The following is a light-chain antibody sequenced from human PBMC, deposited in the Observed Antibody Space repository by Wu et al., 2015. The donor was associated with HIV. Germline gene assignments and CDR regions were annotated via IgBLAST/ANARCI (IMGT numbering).Light chain of an antibody. V-gene: IGKV3-11*01. Sequence: EIVLTQSPGTLSLSPGERATLSCRANQILGRFLAWYQQKPGQSPRLLIYDASNRATGIPARFSGSGSVTDFTLTISNLEPEDSAVYYCQQHYNWPLTFGQGTRLEIK. CDR2: DAS. CDR1: QILGRF. CDR3: QQHYNWPLT. J-gene: IGKJ5*01.